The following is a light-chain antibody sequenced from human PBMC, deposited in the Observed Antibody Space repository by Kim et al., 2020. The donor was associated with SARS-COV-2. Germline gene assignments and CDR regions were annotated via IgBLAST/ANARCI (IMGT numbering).Light chain of an antibody. CDR3: SSFTSSISYV. Sequence: LTQPASVSGSPGQSIIISCTGSSSDIGSRNYVSWYQQYPGKAPNLMIYDVSRRPSGVSNRFSGSKSGNTASLTISGLQAEDEADYYCSSFTSSISYVFGTGTKVTGL. CDR2: DVS. J-gene: IGLJ1*01. CDR1: SSDIGSRNY. V-gene: IGLV2-14*03.